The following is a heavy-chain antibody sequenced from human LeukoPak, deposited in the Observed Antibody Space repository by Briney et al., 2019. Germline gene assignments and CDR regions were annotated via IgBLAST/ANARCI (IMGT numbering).Heavy chain of an antibody. CDR3: AANLYDFWRGYYGRFDY. Sequence: SVKVSCKASGGTFSSYTISWVRQAPGQGLEWMGRIIPILGIANYAQKFQGRVTITADKSTSTAYMELSSLRSEDTAVYYCAANLYDFWRGYYGRFDYWGQGTLVTVSS. J-gene: IGHJ4*02. V-gene: IGHV1-69*02. D-gene: IGHD3-3*01. CDR1: GGTFSSYT. CDR2: IIPILGIA.